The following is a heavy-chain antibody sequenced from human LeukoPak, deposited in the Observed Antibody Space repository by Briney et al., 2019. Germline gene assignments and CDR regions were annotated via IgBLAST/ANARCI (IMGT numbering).Heavy chain of an antibody. CDR2: INHSGST. CDR1: GGSFSGYY. CDR3: ARGRRRAMIDY. Sequence: PSETLSLTCAVYGGSFSGYYWSWIRQPPGKGLEWIGEINHSGSTNYNPSLKSRVTISVDTSKNQFSLKLSSVTAADTAVYYCARGRRRAMIDYWGQGTLVTVSS. D-gene: IGHD5-18*01. J-gene: IGHJ4*02. V-gene: IGHV4-34*01.